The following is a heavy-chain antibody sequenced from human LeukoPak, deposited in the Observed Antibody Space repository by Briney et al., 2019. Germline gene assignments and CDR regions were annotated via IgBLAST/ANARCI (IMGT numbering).Heavy chain of an antibody. Sequence: SETLSLTCAVYGGSFSGYYWSWIRQPPGKGLEWIGEINHSGSTNYNPSLKSRVTISVDTSKNQFSLKLSSVTAADTAVYYCVGFGESSEDYWGQGTLVTVSS. CDR1: GGSFSGYY. CDR2: INHSGST. V-gene: IGHV4-34*01. CDR3: VGFGESSEDY. J-gene: IGHJ4*02. D-gene: IGHD3-10*01.